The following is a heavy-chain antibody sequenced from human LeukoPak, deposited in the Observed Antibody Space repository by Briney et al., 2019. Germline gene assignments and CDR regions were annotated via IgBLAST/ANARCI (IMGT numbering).Heavy chain of an antibody. CDR3: AAAGASSSSFFPHH. Sequence: ASVKVSCKASGFTFTSSAVQWVRQARGQRLEWIGWIVVGSGNTNYAQKFQERVTITRDMSTSTAYMELSSLRSEDTAVYYCAAAGASSSSFFPHHWGQGTLVTVSS. D-gene: IGHD6-6*01. CDR1: GFTFTSSA. V-gene: IGHV1-58*01. J-gene: IGHJ5*02. CDR2: IVVGSGNT.